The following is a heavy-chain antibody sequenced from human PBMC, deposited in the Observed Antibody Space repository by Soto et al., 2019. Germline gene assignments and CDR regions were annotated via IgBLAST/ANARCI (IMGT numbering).Heavy chain of an antibody. D-gene: IGHD2-15*01. J-gene: IGHJ2*01. CDR2: IGPYNGNT. CDR1: GYTFSNFG. CDR3: ARCYCSVGSCYTCWHFDL. Sequence: QVQLVQSAAEVKKPGASVKVSCKASGYTFSNFGLSWVRQAPGQGLEWMGWIGPYNGNTDHAQKFQDRATMTTDTSTNTAYMELRGLTSDDTAVYYCARCYCSVGSCYTCWHFDLWGRGTLVTVSS. V-gene: IGHV1-18*01.